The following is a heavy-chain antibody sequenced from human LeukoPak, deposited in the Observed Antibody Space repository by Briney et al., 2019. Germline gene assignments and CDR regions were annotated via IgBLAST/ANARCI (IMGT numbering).Heavy chain of an antibody. CDR1: GGSFSGYY. CDR2: INHSGST. D-gene: IGHD3-10*01. Sequence: SETLSLTCAVYGGSFSGYYWSWIRQPPGKGLEWIGEINHSGSTNYNPSLKSRVTISVDTSKNQFSLKLSSVTAPDTAVYYCARGRVLLWFGKRNWFDPWGQGTLVTVSS. J-gene: IGHJ5*02. V-gene: IGHV4-34*01. CDR3: ARGRVLLWFGKRNWFDP.